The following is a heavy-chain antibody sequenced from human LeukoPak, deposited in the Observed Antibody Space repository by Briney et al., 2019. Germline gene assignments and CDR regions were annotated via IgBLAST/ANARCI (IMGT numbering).Heavy chain of an antibody. V-gene: IGHV3-11*04. CDR3: ARDRDYGDFDY. J-gene: IGHJ4*02. CDR2: ISSSGSAI. D-gene: IGHD4-17*01. Sequence: GGSLRLSCAASGFTFSDYYMSWIRQAPGKGLEWVSYISSSGSAIYYADSVKGRFTISRDNAKNSLYLQLDSLRAEDTAVYYCARDRDYGDFDYWGQGTLVTVSS. CDR1: GFTFSDYY.